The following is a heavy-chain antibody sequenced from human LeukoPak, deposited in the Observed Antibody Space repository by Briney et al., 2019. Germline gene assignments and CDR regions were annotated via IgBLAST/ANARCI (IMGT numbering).Heavy chain of an antibody. J-gene: IGHJ4*02. CDR3: ARETILAVAGDF. Sequence: GGSLRLSCAASGFTFSSYGMHWVRQAPGKGLEWVAVIWYDGSNKYYADSVKGRFTISRDNSKNTLYLQMNSLRAEDTAVYYCARETILAVAGDFWGQGTLVTVSS. V-gene: IGHV3-33*01. CDR1: GFTFSSYG. D-gene: IGHD6-19*01. CDR2: IWYDGSNK.